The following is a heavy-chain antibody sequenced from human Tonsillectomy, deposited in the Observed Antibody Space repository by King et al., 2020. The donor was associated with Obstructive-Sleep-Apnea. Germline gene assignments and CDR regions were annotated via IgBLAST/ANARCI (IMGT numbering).Heavy chain of an antibody. CDR1: GYSFTTYW. Sequence: VQLVESGAEVKKPGESLKISCKASGYSFTTYWIGWVRQMPGKGLDWMGIIYPGDFHITYRPTFQAQVTISVDKSIRTAYLQWSSLKASDTAMYYCARQGDTSAWSDWGQGTLVTVSS. V-gene: IGHV5-51*01. J-gene: IGHJ4*02. CDR2: IYPGDFHI. D-gene: IGHD6-19*01. CDR3: ARQGDTSAWSD.